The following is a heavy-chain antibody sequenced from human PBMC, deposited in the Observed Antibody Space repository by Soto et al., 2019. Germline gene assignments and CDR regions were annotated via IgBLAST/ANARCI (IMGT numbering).Heavy chain of an antibody. CDR3: PRDDTGDYYGLHL. J-gene: IGHJ6*02. CDR1: GFTFSNFG. D-gene: IGHD3-10*01. Sequence: GGSLRLSCAASGFTFSNFGMYWVRQAPGKGLEWVAVVWYDGSNKYYADSVKGRFTISRDNSKNTVYLQMNSLRAEDTAVYYSPRDDTGDYYGLHLWRQGTTVT. CDR2: VWYDGSNK. V-gene: IGHV3-33*01.